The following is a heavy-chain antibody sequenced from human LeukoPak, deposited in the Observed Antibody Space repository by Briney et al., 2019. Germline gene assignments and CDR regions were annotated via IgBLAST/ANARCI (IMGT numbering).Heavy chain of an antibody. D-gene: IGHD3-22*01. CDR2: ISGSGGST. Sequence: GGSLRLSCVASGFTFSSYAMSWVRQAPGKGLEWVSLISGSGGSTSYADSVKGRFTISRENSKTKLYLQMNSLRADDTAVYYCAKGIYFDSGAYGYWGQGTLVTVSS. J-gene: IGHJ4*02. V-gene: IGHV3-23*01. CDR1: GFTFSSYA. CDR3: AKGIYFDSGAYGY.